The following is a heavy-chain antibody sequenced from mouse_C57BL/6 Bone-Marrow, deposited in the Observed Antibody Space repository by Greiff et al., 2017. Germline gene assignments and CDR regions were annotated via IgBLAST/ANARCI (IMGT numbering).Heavy chain of an antibody. D-gene: IGHD2-4*01. CDR1: GFTFSDYY. Sequence: EVKLMESEGGLVQPGSSMKLSCTASGFTFSDYYMAWVRQVPEKGLECVANINYDGSSTYYLDSLKSRFIISRDNAKNILYLQMSSLKSEDTATYYCARDRSYYDYDIFAYWGQGTLVTVSA. V-gene: IGHV5-16*01. CDR3: ARDRSYYDYDIFAY. CDR2: INYDGSST. J-gene: IGHJ3*01.